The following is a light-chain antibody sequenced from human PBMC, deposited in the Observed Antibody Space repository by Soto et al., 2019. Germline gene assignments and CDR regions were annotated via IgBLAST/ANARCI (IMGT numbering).Light chain of an antibody. J-gene: IGKJ2*01. CDR2: GAS. Sequence: EIVMTQSPATLSVSPGERATLSCRASQSVNSNLAWYQQKPGQAPRLLIYGASTRAAGIPARFSGSGSGTEFSLTISSLQSVDFAVYYCQQYNNRPPDTFGQGTKLEIK. CDR1: QSVNSN. V-gene: IGKV3-15*01. CDR3: QQYNNRPPDT.